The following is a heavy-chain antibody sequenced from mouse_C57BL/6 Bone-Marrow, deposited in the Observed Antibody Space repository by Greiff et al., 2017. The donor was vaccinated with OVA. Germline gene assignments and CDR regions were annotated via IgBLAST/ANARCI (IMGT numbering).Heavy chain of an antibody. CDR2: ISDGGSYT. V-gene: IGHV5-4*03. J-gene: IGHJ2*01. Sequence: DVMLVESGGGLVKPGGSLKLSCAASGFTFSSYAMSWVRQTPEKRLEWVATISDGGSYTYYPDNVKGRFTISRDNAKNNLYLQMSHLKSEDTAMYYCARRGYPYYCDYWGQGTTLTVSS. CDR3: ARRGYPYYCDY. CDR1: GFTFSSYA.